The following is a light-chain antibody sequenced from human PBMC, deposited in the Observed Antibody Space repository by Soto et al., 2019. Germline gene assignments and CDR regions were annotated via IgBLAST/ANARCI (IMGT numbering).Light chain of an antibody. Sequence: QSVLTQPPSASGTPGQRVTISCSGSSSNSGSNYVYWYQQLPGTAPKLLIYRNNQRPSGVPDRFSGSKSGTSASLAISGLRSEDEADYYCAAWDDSLSGYVFGTGTKRTVL. V-gene: IGLV1-47*01. CDR2: RNN. CDR3: AAWDDSLSGYV. J-gene: IGLJ1*01. CDR1: SSNSGSNY.